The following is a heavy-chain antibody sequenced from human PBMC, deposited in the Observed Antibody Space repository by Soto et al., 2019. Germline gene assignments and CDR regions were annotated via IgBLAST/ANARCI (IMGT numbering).Heavy chain of an antibody. V-gene: IGHV4-38-2*01. Sequence: SETLSLTCAVSGYSISSGYYWGWIRQPPGKGLEWIGSIYHSGSTYYNPSLKSRVTISVDTSKNQFSLKLTSVTAADTAVYYCARAAYCGDSCYYYFDYWGQGTLVTVSS. J-gene: IGHJ4*02. CDR1: GYSISSGYY. D-gene: IGHD2-21*02. CDR2: IYHSGST. CDR3: ARAAYCGDSCYYYFDY.